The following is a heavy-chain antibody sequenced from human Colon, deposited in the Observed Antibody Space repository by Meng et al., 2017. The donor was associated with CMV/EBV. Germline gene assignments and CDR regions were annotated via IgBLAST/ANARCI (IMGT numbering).Heavy chain of an antibody. Sequence: GGSLRLSCAASGFTFSDYYMSWIRQAPGKGLEWVSHISGSDSNIYYAGSVRGRFTISRDNAKNLLHLQMNSLRAEDTAVYYCARGGTITMIVVVRPLDVWGQGTTVTVSS. CDR3: ARGGTITMIVVVRPLDV. CDR1: GFTFSDYY. J-gene: IGHJ6*02. D-gene: IGHD3-22*01. CDR2: ISGSDSNI. V-gene: IGHV3-11*01.